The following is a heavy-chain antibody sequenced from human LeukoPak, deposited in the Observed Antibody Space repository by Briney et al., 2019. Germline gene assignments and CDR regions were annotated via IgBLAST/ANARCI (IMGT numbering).Heavy chain of an antibody. Sequence: ASVKVSCKASGYTFTSYAMNWVRQAPGQGLEWMGWINTNTGNPTYAQGFTGRFVFSLDTSVSTAYLQISSLKAEDTAVYYCARHYYDSSGYLNYMDVWGKGTTVTISS. D-gene: IGHD3-22*01. J-gene: IGHJ6*03. CDR1: GYTFTSYA. V-gene: IGHV7-4-1*02. CDR3: ARHYYDSSGYLNYMDV. CDR2: INTNTGNP.